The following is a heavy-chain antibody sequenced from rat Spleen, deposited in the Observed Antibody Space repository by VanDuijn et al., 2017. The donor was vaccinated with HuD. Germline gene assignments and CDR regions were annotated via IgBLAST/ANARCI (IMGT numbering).Heavy chain of an antibody. Sequence: EVQLVESGGGLVQPGRSLKLSCTASEFTFSNYGVHWIRQAPTKGLEWVASISPSGGNTYYRDSVKGRFTISRDNAKSTLYLQMNSLRSEDTATYYCTRDEQLGFAYWGQGTLVTVSS. CDR3: TRDEQLGFAY. CDR2: ISPSGGNT. V-gene: IGHV5-19*01. D-gene: IGHD1-2*01. J-gene: IGHJ3*01. CDR1: EFTFSNYG.